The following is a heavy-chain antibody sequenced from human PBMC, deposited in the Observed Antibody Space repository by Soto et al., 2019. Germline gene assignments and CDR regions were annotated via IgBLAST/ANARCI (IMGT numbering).Heavy chain of an antibody. V-gene: IGHV3-15*06. CDR2: INGDGSGT. J-gene: IGHJ4*02. D-gene: IGHD6-13*01. CDR1: GLTFSTYW. Sequence: GGSLRLSCAVSGLTFSTYWMHWVRQAPGKGLVWVSRINGDGSGTNYAAPVKGRFTISRDDSKNTLYLQMNSLKTEDTAVYYSTTDPSSSWDIDDYWGQGTLVTVSS. CDR3: TTDPSSSWDIDDY.